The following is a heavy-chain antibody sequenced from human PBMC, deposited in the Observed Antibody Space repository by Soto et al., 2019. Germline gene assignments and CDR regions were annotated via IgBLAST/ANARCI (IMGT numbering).Heavy chain of an antibody. CDR2: IYPGDSDT. CDR3: ARLAAAGTTHDAFEI. V-gene: IGHV5-51*01. D-gene: IGHD6-13*01. Sequence: GESLKISCKGSGYSFTSYWIGWVRQMPGKGLEWMGSIYPGDSDTRYSPSFQGQVTISADKSNSTAYLQWSSLQAADTAMYYCARLAAAGTTHDAFEIWGQGTMVTVS. CDR1: GYSFTSYW. J-gene: IGHJ3*02.